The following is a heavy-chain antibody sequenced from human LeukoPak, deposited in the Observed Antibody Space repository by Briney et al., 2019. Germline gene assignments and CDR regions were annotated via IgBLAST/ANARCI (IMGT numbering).Heavy chain of an antibody. Sequence: SETLSLTCTVSGGSISSNSYYWGWIRQPPGTGLEWIGNIYYSGSTNYNPSLKNRVTISVDTSKNQFSLKLSSVTAADTAVYYCARDHYYYDSSGRRGFDYWGQGTLVTVSS. CDR1: GGSISSNSYY. V-gene: IGHV4-39*07. CDR3: ARDHYYYDSSGRRGFDY. D-gene: IGHD3-22*01. CDR2: IYYSGST. J-gene: IGHJ4*02.